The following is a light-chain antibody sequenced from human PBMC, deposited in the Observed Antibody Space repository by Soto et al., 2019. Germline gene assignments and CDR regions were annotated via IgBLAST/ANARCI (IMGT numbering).Light chain of an antibody. Sequence: SALSPPGRESGYIGEAITILCNRTSRDVGGYDYVSWYQLHPGKAPKLMVFEVSNRPSGVSYRFSGSKSGNTASLTISGLQAQAEAGYFCSSYAISTAYHFGTEPKVPVL. CDR1: SRDVGGYDY. J-gene: IGLJ1*01. CDR2: EVS. CDR3: SSYAISTAYH. V-gene: IGLV2-14*01.